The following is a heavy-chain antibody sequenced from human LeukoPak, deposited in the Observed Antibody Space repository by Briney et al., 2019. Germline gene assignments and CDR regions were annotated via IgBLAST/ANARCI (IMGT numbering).Heavy chain of an antibody. CDR2: SNAGNGNT. Sequence: ASVKVSCKASGYTFTSYAMQWVRQAPGQRLEWMGWSNAGNGNTKYSQEFQGRVTMTTDTSTSTAYMELRSLRSDDTAVYYCAGYSSGWYVHDYWGQGTLVTVSS. D-gene: IGHD6-19*01. CDR1: GYTFTSYA. V-gene: IGHV1-3*02. CDR3: AGYSSGWYVHDY. J-gene: IGHJ4*02.